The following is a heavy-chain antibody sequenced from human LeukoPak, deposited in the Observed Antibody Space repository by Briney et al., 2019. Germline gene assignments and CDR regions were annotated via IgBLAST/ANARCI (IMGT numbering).Heavy chain of an antibody. CDR1: GYTFTGYY. D-gene: IGHD3-16*02. Sequence: ASVKVSCKASGYTFTGYYMRWVRQAPGQGLEWMGWISAYNGNTNYAQKLQGRVTMTTDTSTSTAYMELRSLRSDDTAVYYCARDWDYADYVWGSYRHSSFDYWGQGTLVTVSS. V-gene: IGHV1-18*04. J-gene: IGHJ4*02. CDR2: ISAYNGNT. CDR3: ARDWDYADYVWGSYRHSSFDY.